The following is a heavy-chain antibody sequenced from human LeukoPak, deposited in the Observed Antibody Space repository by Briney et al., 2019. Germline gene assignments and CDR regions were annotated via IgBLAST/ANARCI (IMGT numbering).Heavy chain of an antibody. V-gene: IGHV3-21*01. J-gene: IGHJ6*02. D-gene: IGHD2-2*01. CDR1: GFTFSSYS. Sequence: GGSLRLSCAASGFTFSSYSMNWVRQAPGKGLEWVSSISSSSSYIYYADSVKGRLTISRDNAKNSLYLRMNSLRAEDTAVYYCARKGVYCSSTSCQIPYGMDVWGQGTTVTVSS. CDR2: ISSSSSYI. CDR3: ARKGVYCSSTSCQIPYGMDV.